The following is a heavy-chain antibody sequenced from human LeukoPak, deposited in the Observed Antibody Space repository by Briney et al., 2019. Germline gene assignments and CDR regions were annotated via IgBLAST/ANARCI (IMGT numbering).Heavy chain of an antibody. D-gene: IGHD1-1*01. CDR1: GFTFSSSW. V-gene: IGHV3-74*01. Sequence: GGSLRLSCAASGFTFSSSWMHWVRQAPEKGLVWVSRINSDGSSTSYADSVKGRFTISRENAKKSVYLQMSSLSAEDTAVYFCVLGAYWNDDKNAFHIWGPGTMVTVSS. CDR2: INSDGSST. J-gene: IGHJ3*02. CDR3: VLGAYWNDDKNAFHI.